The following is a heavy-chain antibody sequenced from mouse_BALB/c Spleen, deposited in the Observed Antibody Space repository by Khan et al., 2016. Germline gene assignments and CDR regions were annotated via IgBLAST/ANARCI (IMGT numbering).Heavy chain of an antibody. V-gene: IGHV3-2*02. Sequence: EVQPQESGPGLVKPSQSLSLTCTVTGYSITSDYAWNWIRQFPGNRLEWMGYISYSGSTSYNPSLKSRIPITRDTSKNQFFLQLNSVTSEDTATYCCARSDYGDKEAMDYWGQGTSVTVSS. CDR3: ARSDYGDKEAMDY. CDR2: ISYSGST. CDR1: GYSITSDYA. J-gene: IGHJ4*01. D-gene: IGHD1-1*01.